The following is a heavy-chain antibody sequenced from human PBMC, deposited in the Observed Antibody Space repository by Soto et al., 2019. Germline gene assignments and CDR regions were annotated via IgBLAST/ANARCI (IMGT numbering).Heavy chain of an antibody. J-gene: IGHJ4*02. CDR2: IKSKTDDGTT. V-gene: IGHV3-15*01. CDR1: GFTFSNAW. Sequence: GGSLRLSCAASGFTFSNAWMSWVRQAPGKGLEWVGRIKSKTDDGTTDYAAPVKGRFTISRDDSKNTLYLQMNSLKTEDTAVYYCTTDSRPAMGYCSGGSCYSPHYYFDYWGQGTLVTVSS. D-gene: IGHD2-15*01. CDR3: TTDSRPAMGYCSGGSCYSPHYYFDY.